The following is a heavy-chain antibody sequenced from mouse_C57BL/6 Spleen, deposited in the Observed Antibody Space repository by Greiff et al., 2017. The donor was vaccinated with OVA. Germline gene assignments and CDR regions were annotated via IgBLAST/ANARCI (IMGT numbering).Heavy chain of an antibody. CDR2: LDPSDSYT. D-gene: IGHD1-1*01. Sequence: QVQLQQPGAELVMPGASVKLSCKASGYTFTSYWMHWVKQRPGQGLEWIGELDPSDSYTNYNQKFKGKSTVTVDKSSSTAYMQLSSLTSEDSAVYYCARVRGSYYAMDYWGQGTSVTVSS. V-gene: IGHV1-69*01. J-gene: IGHJ4*01. CDR3: ARVRGSYYAMDY. CDR1: GYTFTSYW.